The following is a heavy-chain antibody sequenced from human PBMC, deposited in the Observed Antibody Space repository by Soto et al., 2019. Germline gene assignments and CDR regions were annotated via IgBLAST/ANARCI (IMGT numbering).Heavy chain of an antibody. Sequence: GGSLRLSCAASGFTFSSYAMSWVRQAPGKGLEWVSAISGSGGTTYYADSVKGRFTFSRDNSKNTLYLQMNSLRAEDTAVYYCAKTANGWFSAFDLWGQGTMVTVSS. CDR1: GFTFSSYA. J-gene: IGHJ3*01. CDR3: AKTANGWFSAFDL. V-gene: IGHV3-23*01. CDR2: ISGSGGTT. D-gene: IGHD6-19*01.